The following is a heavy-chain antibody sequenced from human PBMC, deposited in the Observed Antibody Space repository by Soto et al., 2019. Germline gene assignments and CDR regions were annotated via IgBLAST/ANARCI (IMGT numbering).Heavy chain of an antibody. Sequence: ASVKVSCKASGGTFNSYAITWVRQAPGKGLEWMGWISPNNGRTRYTQSLQDRLTMTTDTSANTAYMELRSLKSDDTAIYYCARVFLPGFPDYWGQGTLVTVS. V-gene: IGHV1-18*01. J-gene: IGHJ4*02. D-gene: IGHD1-1*01. CDR2: ISPNNGRT. CDR1: GGTFNSYA. CDR3: ARVFLPGFPDY.